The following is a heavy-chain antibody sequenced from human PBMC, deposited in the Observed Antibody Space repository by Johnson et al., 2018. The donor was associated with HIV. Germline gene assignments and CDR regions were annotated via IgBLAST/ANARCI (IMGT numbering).Heavy chain of an antibody. CDR1: AFTFSNYA. V-gene: IGHV3-30-3*01. Sequence: QLLLVESGGGVVQPGRSLRLACAASAFTFSNYAMHWVRQAPGKGLEWVAVISYDGSNKYYADSVKGRFTISRDNSKNTLYLQMNSLRAEDTAVYYCVQGVPNPAGAFDIWGRGTMVTVSS. CDR3: VQGVPNPAGAFDI. CDR2: ISYDGSNK. J-gene: IGHJ3*02. D-gene: IGHD6-19*01.